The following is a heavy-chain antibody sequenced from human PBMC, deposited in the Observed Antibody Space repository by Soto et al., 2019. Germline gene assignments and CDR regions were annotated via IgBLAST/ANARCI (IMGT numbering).Heavy chain of an antibody. CDR1: GFTFSSYA. J-gene: IGHJ3*02. CDR2: ISGSGGST. D-gene: IGHD3-3*01. CDR3: AKTYYDFWSGKRPGAFDI. Sequence: SGGSLRLSCAASGFTFSSYAMSWVRQAPGKGLEWVSAISGSGGSTYYADSVKGRFTISRDNSKNTLYLQMNSLRAEDTAVYYCAKTYYDFWSGKRPGAFDIWGQGTMVTVSS. V-gene: IGHV3-23*01.